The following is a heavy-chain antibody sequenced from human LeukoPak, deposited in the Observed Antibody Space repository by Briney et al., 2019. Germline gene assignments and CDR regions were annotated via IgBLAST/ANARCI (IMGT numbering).Heavy chain of an antibody. J-gene: IGHJ4*02. CDR3: ASESVALAGIDY. CDR2: THYSGST. Sequence: SETLSPTCTVSGGSISDYYWTWIRRPPGKGPEWIGYTHYSGSTNYNPSLKSRVTISVDTSKNQFSLKLSSVTAADTAVYYCASESVALAGIDYWGQGTLVTVSS. V-gene: IGHV4-59*08. D-gene: IGHD6-19*01. CDR1: GGSISDYY.